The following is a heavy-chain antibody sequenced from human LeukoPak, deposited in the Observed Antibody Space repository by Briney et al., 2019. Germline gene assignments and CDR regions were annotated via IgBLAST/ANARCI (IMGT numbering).Heavy chain of an antibody. Sequence: ASVKVSCKASGYTFTGYYMHWVRQAPGQGLEWMGWINPNSGGTNYAQKFQGRVTMTRDTSNSTAYMELSRLRSDDTAVYYCASSSPGGWELQLDYWGQGTLVTVSS. CDR1: GYTFTGYY. D-gene: IGHD1-26*01. CDR3: ASSSPGGWELQLDY. CDR2: INPNSGGT. J-gene: IGHJ4*02. V-gene: IGHV1-2*02.